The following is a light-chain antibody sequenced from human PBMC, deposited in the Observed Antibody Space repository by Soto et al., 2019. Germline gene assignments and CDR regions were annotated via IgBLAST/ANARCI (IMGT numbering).Light chain of an antibody. CDR1: QNIGTW. CDR3: QQYKTYSIS. Sequence: DIQMTQSPSTLPASVGDRVTITCRASQNIGTWLAWYQQQPGKAPNLLITDASSLEGGVPPRFSGSGSGTEFSLTISSLQPDDFATYYCQQYKTYSISFGGGTKVDIK. V-gene: IGKV1-5*01. J-gene: IGKJ4*01. CDR2: DAS.